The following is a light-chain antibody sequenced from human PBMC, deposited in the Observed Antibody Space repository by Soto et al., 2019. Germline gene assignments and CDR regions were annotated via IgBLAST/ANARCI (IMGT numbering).Light chain of an antibody. CDR2: EGS. V-gene: IGLV2-23*01. CDR3: CSYAGSSTAVV. Sequence: QSALTQPASVSGSPGQSITISCTGTSSDVGSYNLVSWYQQHPGKAPKLMIYEGSKRPSGVSNRFSGCKSGNTASLTISGLQAEDGADYYCCSYAGSSTAVVFGGGTKGTV. CDR1: SSDVGSYNL. J-gene: IGLJ2*01.